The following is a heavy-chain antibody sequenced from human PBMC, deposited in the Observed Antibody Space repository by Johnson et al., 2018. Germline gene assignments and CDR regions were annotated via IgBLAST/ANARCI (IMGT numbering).Heavy chain of an antibody. Sequence: QAQLVESGSEVKEHRSSVKVGCTASGGTFSSYAISWVRQAPGQGLEWMGGLIPIFGTANYAQKFQGRVTITADESTSPAYMELSSLGSEETAVYYCARAPGEGDYDYYYYYGMDVWGQGTTVTVSS. CDR1: GGTFSSYA. V-gene: IGHV1-69*01. CDR3: ARAPGEGDYDYYYYYGMDV. D-gene: IGHD4-17*01. J-gene: IGHJ6*02. CDR2: LIPIFGTA.